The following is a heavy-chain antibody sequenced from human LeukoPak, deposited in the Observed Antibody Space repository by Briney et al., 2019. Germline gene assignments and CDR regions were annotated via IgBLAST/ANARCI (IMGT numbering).Heavy chain of an antibody. J-gene: IGHJ4*02. CDR2: TYSGGST. CDR1: GFTVSSNY. V-gene: IGHV3-66*01. D-gene: IGHD1-26*01. Sequence: PGGSLRLSCAASGFTVSSNYMSWVRQAPGKGLEWVSVTYSGGSTYYADSVKGRFTISRDNSKNTLYLQMNSLRAEDTAVYYCARIFSGSYFYWGQGTLVTVSS. CDR3: ARIFSGSYFY.